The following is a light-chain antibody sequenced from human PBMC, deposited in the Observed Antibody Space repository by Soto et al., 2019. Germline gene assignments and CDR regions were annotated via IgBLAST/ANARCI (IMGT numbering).Light chain of an antibody. CDR1: SSDVGSYNY. J-gene: IGLJ1*01. Sequence: ALTQPASVSGSPGQSITISCTGTSSDVGSYNYVSWYQHHPGKAPKLMIYDVSNRPSGVSNRFSGSKSGNTASLTISGLLAEDEADYYCSSYTSSSTPLYVFGTGTKLTVL. CDR3: SSYTSSSTPLYV. V-gene: IGLV2-14*03. CDR2: DVS.